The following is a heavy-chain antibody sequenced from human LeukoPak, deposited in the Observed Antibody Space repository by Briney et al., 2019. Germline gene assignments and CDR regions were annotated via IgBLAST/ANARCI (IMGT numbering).Heavy chain of an antibody. CDR3: AKDAQRGFDYSNSLEY. CDR1: KFTFSHYG. J-gene: IGHJ4*02. CDR2: IWSDGSNQ. D-gene: IGHD4-11*01. Sequence: GGSLRLSCAASKFTFSHYGMHWVRQAPGKGLQWVSVIWSDGSNQYYADSVKGRFTISRDNSNNMVYLQMNSLRADDTGVYYCAKDAQRGFDYSNSLEYWGQGALVTVSS. V-gene: IGHV3-33*06.